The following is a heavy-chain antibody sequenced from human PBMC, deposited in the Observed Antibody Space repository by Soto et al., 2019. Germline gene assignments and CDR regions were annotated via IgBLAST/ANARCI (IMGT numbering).Heavy chain of an antibody. CDR1: ADTFTSYY. V-gene: IGHV1-2*02. D-gene: IGHD6-19*01. Sequence: ASVKVSCKAPADTFTSYYIHWVRQAPGQGLEWMGWINPNSGGTNYAQKFQGRVTMTRDTSISTAYMELSRLRSDDTAVYYCAGEKVRAAVAGFSHAFDIWGQGTMVTVSS. CDR2: INPNSGGT. CDR3: AGEKVRAAVAGFSHAFDI. J-gene: IGHJ3*02.